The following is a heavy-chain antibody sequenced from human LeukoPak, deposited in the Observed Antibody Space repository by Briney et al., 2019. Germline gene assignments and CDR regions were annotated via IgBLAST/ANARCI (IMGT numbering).Heavy chain of an antibody. Sequence: SETLSLTCAVYSGSFSGYYWSWIRQPPGKGLEWIGEINHSGSTNYNPSLKSRVTISVDTSKNQFSLKLSSVTAADTAVYYCARGPWLLLWFGELLTRPFDYWGQGTLVTVSS. J-gene: IGHJ4*02. CDR2: INHSGST. V-gene: IGHV4-34*01. D-gene: IGHD3-10*01. CDR3: ARGPWLLLWFGELLTRPFDY. CDR1: SGSFSGYY.